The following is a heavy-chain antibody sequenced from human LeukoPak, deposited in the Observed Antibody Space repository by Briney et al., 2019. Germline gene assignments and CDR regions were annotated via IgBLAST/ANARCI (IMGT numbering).Heavy chain of an antibody. V-gene: IGHV4-59*01. CDR3: ARGPHCSGGSCQHFDY. CDR2: IYYSGST. J-gene: IGHJ4*02. Sequence: PSETLSLTCTVSGGSISSYYWSWIRQPPGKGLEWIGYIYYSGSTNYNPSLKSRVTISGDTSKNQFSLKLSSVTAADTAVYYCARGPHCSGGSCQHFDYWGQGTLVTVSS. CDR1: GGSISSYY. D-gene: IGHD2-15*01.